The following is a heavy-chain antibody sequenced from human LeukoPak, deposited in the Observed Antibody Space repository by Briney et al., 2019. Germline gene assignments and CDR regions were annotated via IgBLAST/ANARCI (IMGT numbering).Heavy chain of an antibody. V-gene: IGHV4-4*07. D-gene: IGHD2-21*01. CDR2: IYYSGNT. Sequence: SETLSLTCTVSRGSTSTYYWSWIRQPAGKGLEWIGSIYYSGNTYYNSSLKSRVTISLDTSKNQFSLNLFSVTAADTAMYYCTRANGCGLIDYWGQGTLVTVSS. CDR1: RGSTSTYY. J-gene: IGHJ4*02. CDR3: TRANGCGLIDY.